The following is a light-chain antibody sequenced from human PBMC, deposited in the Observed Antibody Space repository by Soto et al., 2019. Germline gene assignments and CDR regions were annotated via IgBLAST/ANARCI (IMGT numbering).Light chain of an antibody. J-gene: IGKJ1*01. CDR2: TAS. CDR1: QGISSY. CDR3: QQLNNYPRT. Sequence: DIQLTQSPSFLSASVGDRVTITCRASQGISSYLAWYQQKPGKAPKLLISTASTLASGVPSRFSGSGSGTEFTLTISSLQPEDFATYYCQQLNNYPRTFGQGTKVEIK. V-gene: IGKV1-9*01.